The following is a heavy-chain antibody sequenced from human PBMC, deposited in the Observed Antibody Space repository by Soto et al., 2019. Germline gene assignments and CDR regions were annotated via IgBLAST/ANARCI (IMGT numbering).Heavy chain of an antibody. J-gene: IGHJ4*02. CDR1: GYTFTSYY. V-gene: IGHV1-46*01. Sequence: ASVKVSCKASGYTFTSYYMHWLRQAPGQGLEWMGIINPSGGSTSYAQKFQGRVTMTRDTSTSTVYMELSSLRSEDTAVYYCASLSVGATTGSKYYFDYWGQGTLVTVSS. CDR2: INPSGGST. CDR3: ASLSVGATTGSKYYFDY. D-gene: IGHD1-26*01.